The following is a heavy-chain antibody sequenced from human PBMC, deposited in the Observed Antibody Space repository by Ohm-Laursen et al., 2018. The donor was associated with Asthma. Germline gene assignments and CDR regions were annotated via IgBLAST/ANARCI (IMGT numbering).Heavy chain of an antibody. V-gene: IGHV3-23*01. J-gene: IGHJ5*02. D-gene: IGHD1-26*01. CDR2: ISGSGGST. Sequence: SLRLSCTASGFTFSSYAMSWVRQAPGKGLEWVSAISGSGGSTYYADSVKGRLTISRDNSKNTLYLQMNSLRAEDTAVYYCATSGATRGDWFDPWGQGTLVTVSS. CDR1: GFTFSSYA. CDR3: ATSGATRGDWFDP.